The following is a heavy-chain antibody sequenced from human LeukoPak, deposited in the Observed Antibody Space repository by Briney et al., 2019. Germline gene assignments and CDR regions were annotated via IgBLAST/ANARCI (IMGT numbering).Heavy chain of an antibody. Sequence: ASVKVSCKASGYTFTGYYMHWVRQAPGQGLEWMGWINPNSGGTNYAQRFQGRVTMTRDTSISTAYMDLSRLRSDDTAVYYCARGSIVGATFDYFDYWGQGTLVTVSS. J-gene: IGHJ4*02. CDR3: ARGSIVGATFDYFDY. CDR2: INPNSGGT. CDR1: GYTFTGYY. D-gene: IGHD1-26*01. V-gene: IGHV1-2*02.